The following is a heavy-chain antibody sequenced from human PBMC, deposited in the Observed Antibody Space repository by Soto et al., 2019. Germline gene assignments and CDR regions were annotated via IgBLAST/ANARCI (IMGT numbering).Heavy chain of an antibody. Sequence: SETLSLTCTVSGGSISSYCWSWIRQPPGKGLEWIGYIYYSGSTNYSPSLKSRVTISVDTSKNQFSLKVTSVTAADTAIYYCARLGGYCSSTSCYGYYAMDVWGQGTTVTVS. V-gene: IGHV4-59*08. J-gene: IGHJ6*02. D-gene: IGHD2-2*01. CDR2: IYYSGST. CDR3: ARLGGYCSSTSCYGYYAMDV. CDR1: GGSISSYC.